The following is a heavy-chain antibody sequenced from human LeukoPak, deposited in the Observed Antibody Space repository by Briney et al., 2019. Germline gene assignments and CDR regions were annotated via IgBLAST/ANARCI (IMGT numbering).Heavy chain of an antibody. CDR2: ISSSSSYI. V-gene: IGHV3-21*01. CDR1: GFTFSSYS. D-gene: IGHD1-26*01. CDR3: GKNSWSIGAFYI. Sequence: GGSLRLSCAASGFTFSSYSMNWVRQAPGKGLEWVSSISSSSSYIYYADSVKGRFTISRDDAKNSLYLQMNSLRAEDTAVYYCGKNSWSIGAFYIWGQGTMVTASS. J-gene: IGHJ3*02.